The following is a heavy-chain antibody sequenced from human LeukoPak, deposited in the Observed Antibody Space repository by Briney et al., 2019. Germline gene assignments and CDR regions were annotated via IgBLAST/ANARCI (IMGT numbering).Heavy chain of an antibody. Sequence: PGGSLRLSCAASGFTFSRYWVHWVRQAPGKGLVWVSRINGDVSNKGHVDSVKGRFTVSRDNVKNTVYLQMNSLRVEDTAVYYCARGGYGGAFDIWGQGTMVTVSS. D-gene: IGHD4-23*01. J-gene: IGHJ3*02. V-gene: IGHV3-74*01. CDR2: INGDVSNK. CDR3: ARGGYGGAFDI. CDR1: GFTFSRYW.